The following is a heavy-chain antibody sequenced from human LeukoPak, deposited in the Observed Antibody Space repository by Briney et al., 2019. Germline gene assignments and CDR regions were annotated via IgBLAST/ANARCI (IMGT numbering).Heavy chain of an antibody. CDR2: INHSGST. Sequence: SETLSLTCAVYGGSFSGYYWSWIRQPPGKGLEWIGEINHSGSTNYNPSLKSRVTISVDTSKNQFSPKLSSVTAADTAVYYCARVTRGYSGYDYPHYFDYWGQGTLVTVSS. V-gene: IGHV4-34*01. J-gene: IGHJ4*02. D-gene: IGHD5-12*01. CDR1: GGSFSGYY. CDR3: ARVTRGYSGYDYPHYFDY.